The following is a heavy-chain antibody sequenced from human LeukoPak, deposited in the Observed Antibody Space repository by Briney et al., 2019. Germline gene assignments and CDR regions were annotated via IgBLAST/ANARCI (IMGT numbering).Heavy chain of an antibody. CDR3: TTVGYCSNGVCYDNFVY. V-gene: IGHV3-15*01. Sequence: EGSLRLSCAASGFTFSSYAMSWVRQAPGKGLEWVGRIKRKAAGGTTNYAAPVRGRFTISRDDSKNTLYLQMNSLQTEDTAVYYCTTVGYCSNGVCYDNFVYWGQGTLVTFSS. CDR1: GFTFSSYA. D-gene: IGHD2-8*01. CDR2: IKRKAAGGTT. J-gene: IGHJ4*02.